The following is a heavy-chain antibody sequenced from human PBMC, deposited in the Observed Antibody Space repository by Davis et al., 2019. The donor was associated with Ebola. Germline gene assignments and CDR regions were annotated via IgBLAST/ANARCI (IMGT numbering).Heavy chain of an antibody. CDR2: INPNSGGT. V-gene: IGHV1-2*06. D-gene: IGHD3-16*01. J-gene: IGHJ4*02. Sequence: ASVKVSCKASGYTFANYYMHWVRQAPGQGLEWMGRINPNSGGTNYAQKFQGRVTMTRDTSTSTVYMELSSLRSEDTAVYYCARIGGFYDYWGQGTLVTVSS. CDR3: ARIGGFYDY. CDR1: GYTFANYY.